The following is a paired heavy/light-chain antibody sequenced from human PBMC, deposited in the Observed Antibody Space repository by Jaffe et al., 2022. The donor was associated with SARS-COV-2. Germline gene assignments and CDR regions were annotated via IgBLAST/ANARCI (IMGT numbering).Heavy chain of an antibody. CDR3: ATDKEHRDSHVYDWFYFYGMDV. CDR2: IGGSGSDI. J-gene: IGHJ6*02. CDR1: GLTFSRFG. Sequence: AELLESGGGLVKPGGSLRLSCEASGLTFSRFGINWVRQAPGKGLEWVSCIGGSGSDIYYADSVQGRFTISRDNSKNTLYLQMDSLRVEDTAVYYCATDKEHRDSHVYDWFYFYGMDVWGPGTTVTVSS. D-gene: IGHD5-12*01. V-gene: IGHV3-21*04.
Light chain of an antibody. CDR1: QDIKNY. Sequence: DVQMTQSPSSLSASVGDRVTITCRASQDIKNYLAWYQQKPGTVPKLLIYAASTLQPGVPSRFSGSGSGTDFSLTIGSLQPEDAGTYFCQKFNHAPRTFGQGTKVEIK. J-gene: IGKJ1*01. CDR3: QKFNHAPRT. V-gene: IGKV1-27*01. CDR2: AAS.